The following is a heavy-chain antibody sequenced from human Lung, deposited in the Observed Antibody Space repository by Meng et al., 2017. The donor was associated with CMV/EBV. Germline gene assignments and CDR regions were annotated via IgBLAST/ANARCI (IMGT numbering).Heavy chain of an antibody. D-gene: IGHD6-6*01. J-gene: IGHJ5*01. V-gene: IGHV1-69*10. CDR3: ARALREYSSSSSDS. CDR1: GDMFSTYA. CDR2: LIPILNAP. Sequence: SVKVSXKASGDMFSTYAITWVRQAPGQGLEWMGELIPILNAPNYAQKFQGRVRITADKSTSTAYMELSSLRSDDTAGYYCARALREYSSSSSDSWGHGTLVTVSS.